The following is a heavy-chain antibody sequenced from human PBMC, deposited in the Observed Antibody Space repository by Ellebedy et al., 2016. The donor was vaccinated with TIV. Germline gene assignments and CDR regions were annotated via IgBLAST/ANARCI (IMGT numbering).Heavy chain of an antibody. CDR2: IYQSGST. V-gene: IGHV4-4*02. CDR1: GDSISSTYW. Sequence: MPSETLSLTFAVSGDSISSTYWWSWVRQPPGKGLEWIGEIYQSGSTHYNPSLKSRLTISVDTSKNQFALDLSSVTAADTAMYYCARNLGKAMGHWGQGTLVTVSS. J-gene: IGHJ4*02. CDR3: ARNLGKAMGH. D-gene: IGHD6-19*01.